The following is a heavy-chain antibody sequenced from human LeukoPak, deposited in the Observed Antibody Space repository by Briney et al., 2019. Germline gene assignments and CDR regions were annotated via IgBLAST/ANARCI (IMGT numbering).Heavy chain of an antibody. Sequence: PSETLSLICTVSGGSISSHYWSWIRQPPGKGLEWIGYIYYSGSTNYNPSLKSRVTISVDTSKNQFSLKLSSVTAAGTAVYYCARDRHYDFWSGYYGTWYFDYWGQGTLVTVSS. CDR2: IYYSGST. V-gene: IGHV4-59*11. CDR1: GGSISSHY. D-gene: IGHD3-3*01. CDR3: ARDRHYDFWSGYYGTWYFDY. J-gene: IGHJ4*02.